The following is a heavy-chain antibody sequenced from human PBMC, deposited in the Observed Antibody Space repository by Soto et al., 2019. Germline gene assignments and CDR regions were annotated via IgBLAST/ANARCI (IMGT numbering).Heavy chain of an antibody. CDR1: GFDVTTNC. CDR3: VRDKRTISGIFPGY. Sequence: GGSLRLSCVGSGFDVTTNCMRWVRQAPGKGLECVSIVCTGGATHYADSVKGRCTISRDSSKNTVHLQMNNVRAEDTAVYYCVRDKRTISGIFPGYWGQGTQVTVSS. J-gene: IGHJ4*02. CDR2: VCTGGAT. D-gene: IGHD1-1*01. V-gene: IGHV3-53*01.